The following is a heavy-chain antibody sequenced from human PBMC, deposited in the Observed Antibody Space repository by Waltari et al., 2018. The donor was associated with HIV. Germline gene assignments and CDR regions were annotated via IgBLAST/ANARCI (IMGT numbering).Heavy chain of an antibody. J-gene: IGHJ4*02. CDR3: ARDPYSSGCLDY. CDR2: INAGNGNT. Sequence: QVQLVQSGAEVKKPGASVKVSCTASGYTFTSYAMNWVRQAPGQRLEWMGWINAGNGNTKYSQKFQGRVTITRDTSASTAYMELSSLRSEDTAVYYCARDPYSSGCLDYWGQGTLVTVSS. D-gene: IGHD6-19*01. CDR1: GYTFTSYA. V-gene: IGHV1-3*01.